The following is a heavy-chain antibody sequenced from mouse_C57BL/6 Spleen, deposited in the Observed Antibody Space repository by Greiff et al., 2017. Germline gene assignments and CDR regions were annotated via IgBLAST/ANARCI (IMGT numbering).Heavy chain of an antibody. CDR3: STFCSNPFAY. J-gene: IGHJ3*01. CDR1: GFNIKHTY. D-gene: IGHD2-5*01. V-gene: IGHV14-3*01. CDR2: IDPANGNP. Sequence: VQLQQSVAELVRPGASVKLSCTASGFNIKHTYMHWVKQRPEQGLEWIGRIDPANGNPKYAPNFQGKAPITADSSSNTAYLQLSSLTSADTAIYYCSTFCSNPFAYWGQGTLVTVSA.